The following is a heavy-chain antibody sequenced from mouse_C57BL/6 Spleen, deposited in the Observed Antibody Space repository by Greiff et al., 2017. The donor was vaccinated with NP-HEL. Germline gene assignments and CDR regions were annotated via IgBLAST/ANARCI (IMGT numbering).Heavy chain of an antibody. CDR1: GFSLSTFGMG. J-gene: IGHJ1*03. CDR3: ARVYYYGSSPHWYFDV. Sequence: QVTLKVSGPGILQPSQTLSLTCSFSGFSLSTFGMGVGWIRQPSGKGLEWLAHIWWDDDKYYNPALKSRLTLSKDTSKNQVFLKIANVDTADTATYYCARVYYYGSSPHWYFDVWGTGTTVTVSS. CDR2: IWWDDDK. V-gene: IGHV8-8*01. D-gene: IGHD1-1*01.